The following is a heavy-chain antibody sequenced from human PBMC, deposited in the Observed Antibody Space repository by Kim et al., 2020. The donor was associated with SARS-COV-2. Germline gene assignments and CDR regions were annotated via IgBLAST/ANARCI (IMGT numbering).Heavy chain of an antibody. CDR2: ISWDGGST. CDR3: AKALGQYSSGWYRHYYYGMDV. Sequence: GGSLRLSCAASGFTFDDYAMHWVRQAPGKGLEWVSLISWDGGSTYYADSVKGRFTISRDNSKNSLYLQMNSLRAEDTALYYCAKALGQYSSGWYRHYYYGMDVWGQGTTVTVSS. J-gene: IGHJ6*02. V-gene: IGHV3-43D*03. D-gene: IGHD6-19*01. CDR1: GFTFDDYA.